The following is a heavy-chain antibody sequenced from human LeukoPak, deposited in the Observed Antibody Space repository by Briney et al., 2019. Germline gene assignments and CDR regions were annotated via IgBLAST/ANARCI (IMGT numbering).Heavy chain of an antibody. V-gene: IGHV3-30*04. CDR3: ARDRLNTWFRFIVDY. J-gene: IGHJ4*02. CDR1: EFTFSSNA. D-gene: IGHD3-10*01. CDR2: ISYDGSNK. Sequence: GGSLRLSCAASEFTFSSNAMHWVRQAPGKGLEWVAVISYDGSNKYYADSVKGRFTVSRDNSKNTLYLQMKSLRAEDTAVYYCARDRLNTWFRFIVDYWGQGTLVTVSS.